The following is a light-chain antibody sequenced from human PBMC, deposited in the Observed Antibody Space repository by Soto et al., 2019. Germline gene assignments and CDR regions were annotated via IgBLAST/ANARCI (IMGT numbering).Light chain of an antibody. J-gene: IGLJ2*01. CDR1: TSDVGGYNY. V-gene: IGLV2-14*01. CDR3: SSYTSSSTLV. CDR2: DVN. Sequence: QSALTQPASVSGSPGQSITISCTGTTSDVGGYNYVSWYQQHPGKVPKVLIYDVNNRPSGVSNRFSGSKSGNTASLTISGLRAEDEADYYCSSYTSSSTLVFGGGTKLTFL.